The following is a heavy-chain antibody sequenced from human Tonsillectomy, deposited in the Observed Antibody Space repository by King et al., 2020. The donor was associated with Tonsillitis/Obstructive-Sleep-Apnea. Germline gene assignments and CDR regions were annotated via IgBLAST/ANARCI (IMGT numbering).Heavy chain of an antibody. J-gene: IGHJ4*02. Sequence: VQLQQWGAGLLKPSETLSLTCAVYGGSFSGYYWSWIRQPPGKGREWIGEINHSGSTNYNPSLKSRVTISVDTSKNQFSLKLSSVTAADTAVYYCARVAYYDSSGLPGYWGQGTLVTVSS. V-gene: IGHV4-34*01. CDR1: GGSFSGYY. CDR3: ARVAYYDSSGLPGY. D-gene: IGHD3-22*01. CDR2: INHSGST.